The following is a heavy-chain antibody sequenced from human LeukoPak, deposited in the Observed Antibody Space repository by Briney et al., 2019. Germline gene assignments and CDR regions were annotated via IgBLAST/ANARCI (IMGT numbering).Heavy chain of an antibody. V-gene: IGHV4-39*01. CDR3: ARQRSGWFDY. J-gene: IGHJ4*02. Sequence: KASETLSLTCTVSGGSISSSTYYWGWIRQPPGKGLEWIGSIYYSGSTYYNPSLKSRVTISVDTSKNQFSLKLSPVTAADTAVYYCARQRSGWFDYWGQGTLVTVSS. D-gene: IGHD6-19*01. CDR2: IYYSGST. CDR1: GGSISSSTYY.